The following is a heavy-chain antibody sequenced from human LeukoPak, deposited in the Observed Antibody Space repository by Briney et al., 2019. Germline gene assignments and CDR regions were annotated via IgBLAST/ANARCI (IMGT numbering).Heavy chain of an antibody. Sequence: PGGSLRLSCAASGFTFSSYAMSWVRQAPGKGLEWVSSISGSGGSTYYADSVKGRFTISRDNSKNTLYLEMNSLRAEDTAVYYCSKGVGVSAFGTFDYWGQGTLVTVSS. CDR3: SKGVGVSAFGTFDY. J-gene: IGHJ4*02. V-gene: IGHV3-23*01. CDR1: GFTFSSYA. D-gene: IGHD3-10*01. CDR2: ISGSGGST.